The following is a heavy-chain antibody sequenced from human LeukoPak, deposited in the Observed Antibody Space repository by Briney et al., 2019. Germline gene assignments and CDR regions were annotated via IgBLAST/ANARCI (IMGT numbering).Heavy chain of an antibody. J-gene: IGHJ3*02. CDR2: IYTSGST. CDR1: GGSIGSYY. D-gene: IGHD3-9*01. Sequence: SETLSLTCTVSGGSIGSYYWSWIRQPAGKGLEWIGRIYTSGSTNYNPSLKSRVTMSVDTSKNQFSLKLSSVTAADTAVYYCAREQYDILTGYAFDIWGQGTMVTVSS. V-gene: IGHV4-4*07. CDR3: AREQYDILTGYAFDI.